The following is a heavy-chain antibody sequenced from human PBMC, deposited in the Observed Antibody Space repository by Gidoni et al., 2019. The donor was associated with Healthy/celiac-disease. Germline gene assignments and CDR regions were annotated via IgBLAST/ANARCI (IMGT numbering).Heavy chain of an antibody. J-gene: IGHJ4*02. D-gene: IGHD3-10*01. V-gene: IGHV4-4*02. CDR3: ASQYYYGSGSLYYFDY. CDR2: IYHSGST. Sequence: QVQLQEPGPGLAKPSGTLSLTCAVSGGSISSSNWWSWVRQPPGKGLEWTGEIYHSGSTNYNPSLKSRVTISVDKSKNQFSLKLSSVTAADTAVYYCASQYYYGSGSLYYFDYWGQGTLVTVSS. CDR1: GGSISSSNW.